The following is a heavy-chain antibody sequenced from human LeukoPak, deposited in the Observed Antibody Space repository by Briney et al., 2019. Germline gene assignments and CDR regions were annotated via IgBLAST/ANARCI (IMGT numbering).Heavy chain of an antibody. J-gene: IGHJ6*03. CDR2: INHSGST. CDR1: GGSFSGYY. D-gene: IGHD2-2*01. V-gene: IGHV4-34*01. CDR3: ARLRTHCSSTSCYLTTRYHYYMDV. Sequence: SETLSLTCTVYGGSFSGYYWKWIRQPPGKGLEWIGEINHSGSTKYNPTLKSRVTISVDTSKNQFSLKLSSVTAADTAVYYCARLRTHCSSTSCYLTTRYHYYMDVWGKGTTVTISS.